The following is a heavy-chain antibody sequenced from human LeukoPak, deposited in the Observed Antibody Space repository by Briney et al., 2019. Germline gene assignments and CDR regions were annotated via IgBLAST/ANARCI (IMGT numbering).Heavy chain of an antibody. V-gene: IGHV3-53*01. CDR1: GFTVSRNY. Sequence: GGSLRLSCAGSGFTVSRNYMSWVRQAPGKGLEWVSVTYSGGSTYYADSVKGRFTISRDNSKNTLFLQMNSLRAEDTAVYYCARVPGYIYGIDYWGQGTLVTVSS. CDR2: TYSGGST. CDR3: ARVPGYIYGIDY. J-gene: IGHJ4*02. D-gene: IGHD5-18*01.